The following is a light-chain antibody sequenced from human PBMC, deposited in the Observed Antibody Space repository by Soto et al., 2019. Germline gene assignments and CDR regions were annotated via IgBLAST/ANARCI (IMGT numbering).Light chain of an antibody. V-gene: IGKV1-5*03. J-gene: IGKJ2*01. CDR3: QQYNSYSPYT. CDR2: KAS. Sequence: DIQMTQSPSTLSASVGDRVTITCRASQSISSWLAWYQQKPGKAPKLLIYKASSLESGVPSRFSGSGSGTEFTLTISSLQPDDFATYRCQQYNSYSPYTFGQGTKLEIK. CDR1: QSISSW.